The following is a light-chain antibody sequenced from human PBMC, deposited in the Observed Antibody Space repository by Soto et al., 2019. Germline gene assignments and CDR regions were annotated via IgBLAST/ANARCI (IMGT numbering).Light chain of an antibody. CDR2: GAS. CDR1: QSVDSF. Sequence: EIVLTQSPGTLSLSPGERATLSCRARQSVDSFLAWFQQKPGQAPRLLIYGASNRATGIPDRFSGSGSGTDFTLTITRLEPDDFAVYYCHHYLGSPWAFGQGTKVEV. J-gene: IGKJ1*01. CDR3: HHYLGSPWA. V-gene: IGKV3-20*01.